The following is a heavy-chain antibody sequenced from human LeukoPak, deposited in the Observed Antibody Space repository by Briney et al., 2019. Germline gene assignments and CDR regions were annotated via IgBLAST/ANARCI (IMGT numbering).Heavy chain of an antibody. CDR3: ARLSPPIASFCSGGTCYSGGFDP. J-gene: IGHJ5*02. CDR1: GYTFTSYG. CDR2: ITTYNGNT. V-gene: IGHV1-18*01. D-gene: IGHD2-15*01. Sequence: ASVKVSCKASGYTFTSYGITWVRQAPGQGLEWMGWITTYNGNTYYAQNFQGRVTMTAYTSTSTAYMGVRSLRSDDTAVYYCARLSPPIASFCSGGTCYSGGFDPWGQGTLVTVSS.